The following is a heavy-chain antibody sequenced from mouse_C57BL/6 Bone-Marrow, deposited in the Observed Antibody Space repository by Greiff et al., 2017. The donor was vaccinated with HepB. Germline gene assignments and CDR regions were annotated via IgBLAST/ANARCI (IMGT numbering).Heavy chain of an antibody. CDR2: IYPGSGST. D-gene: IGHD1-1*01. CDR1: GYTFTSYW. J-gene: IGHJ1*03. Sequence: QVQLQQPGAELVKPGASVKMYCKASGYTFTSYWITWGKQGPGQGLEWIGDIYPGSGSTHYNEKFKSKATLTVDTSSSTAYMQLSSLTSEDSAVYYCALSSFWYFDVWGTGTTVTVSS. CDR3: ALSSFWYFDV. V-gene: IGHV1-55*01.